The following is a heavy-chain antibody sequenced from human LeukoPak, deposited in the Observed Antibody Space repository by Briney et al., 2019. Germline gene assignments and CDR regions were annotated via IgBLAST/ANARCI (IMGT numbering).Heavy chain of an antibody. Sequence: PSETLSLTCAVYGGSFSGYYWSWIRQPPGKGLEWIGEINHSGSTNYNPSLKSRVTISVDTSKNQFSLKLSSVTAADTAVYYCARDLTDYGGNRDGGYWGQGTLVTVSS. V-gene: IGHV4-34*01. D-gene: IGHD4-23*01. CDR2: INHSGST. J-gene: IGHJ4*02. CDR3: ARDLTDYGGNRDGGY. CDR1: GGSFSGYY.